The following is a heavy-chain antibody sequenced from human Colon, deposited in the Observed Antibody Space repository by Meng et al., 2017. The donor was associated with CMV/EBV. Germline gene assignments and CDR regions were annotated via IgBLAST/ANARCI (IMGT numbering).Heavy chain of an antibody. CDR1: EINFSGYS. CDR3: AGGHFDY. J-gene: IGHJ4*02. Sequence: GESLKISCEDSEINFSGYSINWVRQAPGKRLEWVSYVSSSGNTVYSADSVKGRFTISRDNAQRPLYLQLSSLRVDDTAVYHCAGGHFDYWGQGTLVTVSS. CDR2: VSSSGNTV. V-gene: IGHV3-48*04.